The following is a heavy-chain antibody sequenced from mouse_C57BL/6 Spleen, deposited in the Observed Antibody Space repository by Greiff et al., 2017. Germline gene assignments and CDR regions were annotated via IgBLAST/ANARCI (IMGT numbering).Heavy chain of an antibody. D-gene: IGHD1-1*01. CDR1: GYAFTNYL. CDR3: ARGITTVVATDFEV. J-gene: IGHJ1*03. CDR2: INPGSGGT. Sequence: QVQLQQSGAELVRPGTSVKVSCKASGYAFTNYLIEWVKQRPGQGLEWIGVINPGSGGTNYNEKFKGKATLTADKSSSTAYMQLSSLTSEDSAVYFCARGITTVVATDFEVWGTGTTVTVSS. V-gene: IGHV1-54*01.